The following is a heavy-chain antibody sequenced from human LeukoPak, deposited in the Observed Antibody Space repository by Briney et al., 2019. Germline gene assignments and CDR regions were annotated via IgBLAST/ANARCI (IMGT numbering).Heavy chain of an antibody. CDR1: GGTFSSYA. V-gene: IGHV1-69*04. D-gene: IGHD3-22*01. Sequence: SVKVSCKASGGTFSSYAISWVRQAPGQGLEWMGRIIPILGIANYAQKFQGRVTITADKSTSTAYMELSSLRSEDTAVYHCARGLIHSSGYYDYWGQGTLVTVSS. CDR2: IIPILGIA. CDR3: ARGLIHSSGYYDY. J-gene: IGHJ4*02.